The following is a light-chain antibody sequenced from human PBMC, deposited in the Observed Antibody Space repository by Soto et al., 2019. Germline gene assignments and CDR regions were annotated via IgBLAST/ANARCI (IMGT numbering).Light chain of an antibody. J-gene: IGKJ2*01. Sequence: EIVLTQSPGTLSLSPGERATLSCRASQTVNSFYLAWYQQKPGQAPRLLIYGASSRAAGIPDRFSGSGSGTDFTLTISRLEPEDFAVYYCQQYDRSPQTFGQGTKLEIK. CDR1: QTVNSFY. CDR3: QQYDRSPQT. V-gene: IGKV3-20*01. CDR2: GAS.